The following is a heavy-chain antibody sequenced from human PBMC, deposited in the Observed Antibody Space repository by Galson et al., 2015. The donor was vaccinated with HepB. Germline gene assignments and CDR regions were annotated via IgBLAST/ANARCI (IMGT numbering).Heavy chain of an antibody. V-gene: IGHV3-48*01. D-gene: IGHD3-10*01. CDR2: ISISGSTI. CDR1: GFTFSRYS. CDR3: ARCPFTDYYGSGIYFDY. Sequence: SPRLSCAASGFTFSRYSMNWVRQAPGKGLEWISYISISGSTIYYSDSVEGRFTVSRDNGKSSLYLQMNSLRADDTAVYYCARCPFTDYYGSGIYFDYWGHGTPVTVSS. J-gene: IGHJ4*03.